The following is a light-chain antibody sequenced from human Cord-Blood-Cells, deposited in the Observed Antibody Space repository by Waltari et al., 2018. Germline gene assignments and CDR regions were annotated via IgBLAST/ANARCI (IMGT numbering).Light chain of an antibody. CDR3: QQYYSTPRT. J-gene: IGKJ1*01. CDR1: QSVLYSSNNKNY. CDR2: WAS. V-gene: IGKV4-1*01. Sequence: DIVMTQSPESLAVSLGESATIDCKSSQSVLYSSNNKNYLAWYQQKPGQPPKLLIYWASTRESGVPDRFSGSGSGTDFTLTISSLQAEDVAVYYCQQYYSTPRTFGQGTKVEIK.